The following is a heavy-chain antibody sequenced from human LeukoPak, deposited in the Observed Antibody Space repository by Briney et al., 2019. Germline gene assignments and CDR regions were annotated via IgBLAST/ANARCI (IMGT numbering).Heavy chain of an antibody. D-gene: IGHD3-16*01. J-gene: IGHJ4*02. CDR3: ARGGRTIDY. V-gene: IGHV3-30-3*01. Sequence: GRSLRLSCAASGFTFSDYAMHWVRQAPGKGLEWVAVISYDESKKYYADSVKGRFTVSRDNSKNTLYLQMNSLRAEDTAVYSCARGGRTIDYWGQGTLVTVSS. CDR1: GFTFSDYA. CDR2: ISYDESKK.